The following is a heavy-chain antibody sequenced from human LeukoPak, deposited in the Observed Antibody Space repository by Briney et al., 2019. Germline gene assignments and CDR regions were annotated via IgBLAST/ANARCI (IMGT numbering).Heavy chain of an antibody. CDR3: AISPDRYYYDSSGYYGVY. J-gene: IGHJ4*02. CDR2: IIPILGIA. V-gene: IGHV1-69*04. CDR1: GGTFSSYA. Sequence: ASVKVSCKASGGTFSSYAISWVRQAPGQGLEWMGRIIPILGIANYAQKFQGRVTITADKSTSTAYMELSGLRSEDTAVYYCAISPDRYYYDSSGYYGVYWGQGTLVTVSS. D-gene: IGHD3-22*01.